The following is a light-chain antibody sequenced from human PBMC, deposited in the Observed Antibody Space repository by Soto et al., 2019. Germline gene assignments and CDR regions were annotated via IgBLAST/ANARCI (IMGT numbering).Light chain of an antibody. CDR3: QQYGSLIT. CDR2: GAS. CDR1: QSVTSSF. V-gene: IGKV3-20*01. J-gene: IGKJ5*01. Sequence: EIVLTQSPGTLSLSPGERATLSCRASQSVTSSFLAWYQQKPGQAPRLLIYGASGRATGIPDRFSGSGSGTDFTLTISRLEPEDFAVYYCQQYGSLITFGQGTRLETK.